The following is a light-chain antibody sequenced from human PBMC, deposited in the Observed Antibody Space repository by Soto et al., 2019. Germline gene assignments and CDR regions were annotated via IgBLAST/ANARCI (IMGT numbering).Light chain of an antibody. Sequence: DIQMTQSPSSLSASVGDRVTITCRASQDIRIDLGWFQQKPGKAPKRLIYAASSLQSGVPSRFSGSGSGTEFPLTISSLQPEDFATYYCLQHNNYPPTFGQGTKVEI. J-gene: IGKJ1*01. CDR1: QDIRID. CDR2: AAS. CDR3: LQHNNYPPT. V-gene: IGKV1-17*01.